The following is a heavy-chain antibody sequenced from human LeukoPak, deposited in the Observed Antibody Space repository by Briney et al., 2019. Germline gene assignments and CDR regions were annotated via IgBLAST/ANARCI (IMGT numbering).Heavy chain of an antibody. D-gene: IGHD2-21*01. CDR1: GYTFTDYH. J-gene: IGHJ3*02. CDR3: ARGSDSDAFDI. V-gene: IGHV1-2*02. CDR2: INPNSGGT. Sequence: ASVKVSCKTSGYTFTDYHMHWVRQAPGQGLEWMGWINPNSGGTNYEQTFQGRVTMARDTSISTAYMELSRLRSDDTAVYYCARGSDSDAFDIWGQGTMVTVSS.